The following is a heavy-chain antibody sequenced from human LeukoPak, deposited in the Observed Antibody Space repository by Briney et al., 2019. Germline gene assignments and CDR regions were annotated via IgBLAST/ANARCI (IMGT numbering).Heavy chain of an antibody. Sequence: SETLSLTCTVSGASITTYYWSWIRQPPGKGLEWIGEIYHSGSTNYNPSLKSRVTISVDKPKNQFSLKLSSVTAADTAVYYCARGLIKGIAVAGTGWGQGTLVTVSS. D-gene: IGHD6-19*01. V-gene: IGHV4-59*12. CDR3: ARGLIKGIAVAGTG. CDR1: GASITTYY. CDR2: IYHSGST. J-gene: IGHJ4*02.